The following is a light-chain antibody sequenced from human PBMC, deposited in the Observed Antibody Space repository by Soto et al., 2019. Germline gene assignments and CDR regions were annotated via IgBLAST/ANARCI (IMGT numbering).Light chain of an antibody. Sequence: SVLTQPPSVSAAPVQKVTISCSGSSSNIGNNYVSWYQQLPGTAPKLLIYDNNKRPSGIPDRFSGSKSGTSATLGITGLQTGDEADYYCGTWDSSLNGYVFGPGTKVTVL. V-gene: IGLV1-51*01. J-gene: IGLJ1*01. CDR2: DNN. CDR1: SSNIGNNY. CDR3: GTWDSSLNGYV.